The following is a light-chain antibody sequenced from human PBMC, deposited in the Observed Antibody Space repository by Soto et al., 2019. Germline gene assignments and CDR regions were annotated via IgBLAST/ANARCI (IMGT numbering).Light chain of an antibody. CDR3: CSYAGSHSYI. J-gene: IGLJ1*01. Sequence: QSALTQPASVSGSPGQSITISCTGTGGDIGNYNLVSWYRQNPGEAPKLIIYEVNQRPSGISSRLSGSKSGYTAFLTISGLQAEDEADYHCCSYAGSHSYIFGSGTKLTVL. CDR2: EVN. CDR1: GGDIGNYNL. V-gene: IGLV2-23*02.